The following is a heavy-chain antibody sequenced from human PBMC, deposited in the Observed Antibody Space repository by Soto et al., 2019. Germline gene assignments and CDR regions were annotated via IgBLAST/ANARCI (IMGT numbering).Heavy chain of an antibody. D-gene: IGHD3-10*01. CDR2: IGTAGDT. J-gene: IGHJ6*02. CDR3: ARSKGFTSGYYYYGMDG. V-gene: IGHV3-13*01. Sequence: GGSLRLSCAASGFTFSSYDMHWVRQATGKGLEWVSAIGTAGDTYYPGSVKGRFTISRENAKNSLYLQMNSLRAGDTAVYYCARSKGFTSGYYYYGMDGWGQGTTVTV. CDR1: GFTFSSYD.